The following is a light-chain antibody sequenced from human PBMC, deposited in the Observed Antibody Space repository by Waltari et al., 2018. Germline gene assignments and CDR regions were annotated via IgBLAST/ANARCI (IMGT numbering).Light chain of an antibody. J-gene: IGLJ2*01. V-gene: IGLV2-23*03. Sequence: QSALTQPASVSGSPGQSITISCSSYIGYYHLVSWYQQYPDKAPKLMIYDGNKRPSGVSTRFSGSKSANTAALTISGLQAEDEGDYYCCTYGGPNSLVVFGGGTKLTVL. CDR3: CTYGGPNSLVV. CDR2: DGN. CDR1: SYIGYYHL.